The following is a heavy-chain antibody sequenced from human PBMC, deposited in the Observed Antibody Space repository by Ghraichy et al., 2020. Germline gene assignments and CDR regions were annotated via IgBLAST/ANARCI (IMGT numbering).Heavy chain of an antibody. CDR2: ISSSSSYI. CDR3: ARVKDDIWSGYPLDY. V-gene: IGHV3-21*01. D-gene: IGHD3-3*01. Sequence: LSLTCAASGFTFSSYSMNWVRQAPGKGLEWVSSISSSSSYIYYADSVKGRFTISRDNAKNSLYLQMNSLRAEDTAVYYCARVKDDIWSGYPLDYWGQGTLVTVSS. J-gene: IGHJ4*02. CDR1: GFTFSSYS.